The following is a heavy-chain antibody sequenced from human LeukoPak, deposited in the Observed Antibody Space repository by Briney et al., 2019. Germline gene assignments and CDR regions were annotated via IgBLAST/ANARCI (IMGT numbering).Heavy chain of an antibody. V-gene: IGHV4-39*07. J-gene: IGHJ4*02. CDR3: AGSTGPYDY. CDR1: GGSISSSSYY. D-gene: IGHD2-8*02. CDR2: IYYSGST. Sequence: PSETLSLTCRVSGGSISSSSYYHWGWIRQPPGKGLEWIGSIYYSGSTFYNPSLKSRVTISVDTSKNQFSLKLSSVTAADTAVYYCAGSTGPYDYWGQGILVTVSS.